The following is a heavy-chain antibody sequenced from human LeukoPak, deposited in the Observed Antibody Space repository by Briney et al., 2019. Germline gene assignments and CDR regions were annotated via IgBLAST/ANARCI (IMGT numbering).Heavy chain of an antibody. CDR2: IYYSGST. CDR3: ATPGSYGWGPYFDY. Sequence: PSETLSLTCTVSGGSISSSSYYWGWIRQPPGKGLEWIGSIYYSGSTYYNPSLKSRVTISVDTSKNQFSLKLSSVTAADTAVYYCATPGSYGWGPYFDYWGQGTLVTASS. CDR1: GGSISSSSYY. V-gene: IGHV4-39*01. J-gene: IGHJ4*02. D-gene: IGHD5-18*01.